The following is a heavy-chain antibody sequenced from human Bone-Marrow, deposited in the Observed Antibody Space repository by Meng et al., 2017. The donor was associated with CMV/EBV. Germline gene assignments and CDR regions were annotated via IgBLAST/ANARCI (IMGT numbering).Heavy chain of an antibody. CDR2: ISSSSSYI. CDR3: AREGEAYSSSSEEKPVTGMDV. D-gene: IGHD6-6*01. Sequence: GGSLRLSCAASGFTFSSYWMSWVRQAPGKGLEWVSSISSSSSYIYYADSVKGRFTISRDNAKNSLYLQMNSLRAEDTAVYYCAREGEAYSSSSEEKPVTGMDVWGQGTTVTVSS. J-gene: IGHJ6*02. CDR1: GFTFSSYW. V-gene: IGHV3-21*01.